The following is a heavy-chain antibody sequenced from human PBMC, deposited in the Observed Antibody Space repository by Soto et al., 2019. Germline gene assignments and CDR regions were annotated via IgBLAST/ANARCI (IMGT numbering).Heavy chain of an antibody. D-gene: IGHD1-7*01. Sequence: QVQLVESGGGVVQPGRSLRLSCAASGFTFSSYGMHWVRQAPGKGLEWVAVIWYDGSNKYYADSVKGRFIISRDNSKNTLYLQMNSLRAEDTAVYYCSREHVPNTWDYWIYYWGQGTLVTVSS. CDR3: SREHVPNTWDYWIYY. J-gene: IGHJ4*02. CDR2: IWYDGSNK. V-gene: IGHV3-33*01. CDR1: GFTFSSYG.